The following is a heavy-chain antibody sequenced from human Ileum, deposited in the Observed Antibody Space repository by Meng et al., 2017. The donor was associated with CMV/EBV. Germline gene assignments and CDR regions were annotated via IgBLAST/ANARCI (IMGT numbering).Heavy chain of an antibody. CDR1: GFTFSNYW. CDR2: INQEDNEK. CDR3: EGGDGY. Sequence: GESLKISCAASGFTFSNYWMTWVRQAPGKGLEWVANINQEDNEKYYVDSVKGRFTISRDNAKNSLYLQMSSLRAEDTAVYFCEGGDGYWGRGTRVTGSS. J-gene: IGHJ4*02. V-gene: IGHV3-7*04.